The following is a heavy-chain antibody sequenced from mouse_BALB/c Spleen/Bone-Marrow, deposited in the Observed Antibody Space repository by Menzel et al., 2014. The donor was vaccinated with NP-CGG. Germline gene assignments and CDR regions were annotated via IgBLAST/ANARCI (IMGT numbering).Heavy chain of an antibody. CDR3: AKGSFDY. D-gene: IGHD1-1*01. Sequence: VQLVESGAELARPGASVKLSCKASDCTFTDYYINWVKQRTGQGLEWIGEIYPESGDAFYNENFKGKATLTADTSSSTAYMQLSSLTSDDSAVYFCAKGSFDYWGQGTTLTVSS. CDR1: DCTFTDYY. V-gene: IGHV1-77*01. CDR2: IYPESGDA. J-gene: IGHJ2*01.